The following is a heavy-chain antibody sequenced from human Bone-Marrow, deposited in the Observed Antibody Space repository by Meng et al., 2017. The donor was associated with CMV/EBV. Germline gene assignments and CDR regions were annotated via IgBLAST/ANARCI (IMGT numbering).Heavy chain of an antibody. CDR1: GFKFDDYA. V-gene: IGHV3-9*01. D-gene: IGHD2-21*01. J-gene: IGHJ6*02. Sequence: GGSLRLSCAASGFKFDDYAMHWVRQAPGKGLEWVSGIGCNSGSVAYADSVKGRFTISRDNAKNSLYLQMNSLRAEDTAVYYCARDNHVVVILYGMDVWGQGTTVTVSS. CDR3: ARDNHVVVILYGMDV. CDR2: IGCNSGSV.